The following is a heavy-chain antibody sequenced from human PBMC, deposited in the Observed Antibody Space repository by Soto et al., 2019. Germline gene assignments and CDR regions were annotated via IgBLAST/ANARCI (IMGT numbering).Heavy chain of an antibody. CDR3: ARELPEGSGYYYGAFDI. CDR1: GFTFSSYS. CDR2: IWYDGSNK. J-gene: IGHJ3*02. D-gene: IGHD3-22*01. V-gene: IGHV3-33*01. Sequence: GGSLRLSCAASGFTFSSYSMHWVRQAPGKGLEWVAVIWYDGSNKYYADSVKGRFTISRDNSKNTLYLQMNSLRAEDTAVYYCARELPEGSGYYYGAFDIWGQGTMVTVSS.